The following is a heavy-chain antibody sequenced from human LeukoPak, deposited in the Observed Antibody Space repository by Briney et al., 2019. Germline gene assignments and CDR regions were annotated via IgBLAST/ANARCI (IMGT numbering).Heavy chain of an antibody. CDR2: IYYSGST. CDR3: ARGGTVWNFDY. D-gene: IGHD1-1*01. CDR1: GGSISGYY. Sequence: PSETLSLTCTVSGGSISGYYWGWIRQPPGKGLEWIGSIYYSGSTYYNPSLKSRVTISLDTSKNQFSLNLNSVTAADTAVYYCARGGTVWNFDYWGQGTLVTVSS. J-gene: IGHJ4*02. V-gene: IGHV4-39*07.